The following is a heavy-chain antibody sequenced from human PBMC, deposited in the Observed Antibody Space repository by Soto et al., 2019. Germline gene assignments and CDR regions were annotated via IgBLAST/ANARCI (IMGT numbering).Heavy chain of an antibody. V-gene: IGHV3-30*18. CDR2: ISNDGSNK. Sequence: QVQLVESGGGVVQPGRSLRLSCAASGFTFSSYGMHWVRQAPGKGLEWVAVISNDGSNKYYADSVKGRFTISRDNSKNTLSLRMTSLRAEDTAVYYCAKEWVYDSSGWSFDYWGQGTLVTVSS. CDR1: GFTFSSYG. D-gene: IGHD3-22*01. CDR3: AKEWVYDSSGWSFDY. J-gene: IGHJ4*02.